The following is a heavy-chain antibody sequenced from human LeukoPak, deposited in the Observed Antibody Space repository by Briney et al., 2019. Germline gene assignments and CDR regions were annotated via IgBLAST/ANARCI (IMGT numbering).Heavy chain of an antibody. V-gene: IGHV3-15*01. J-gene: IGHJ4*02. CDR3: TTEGDY. CDR2: SRSKTDGGAT. CDR1: GFTFSNAW. Sequence: PGGSLRLSCAASGFTFSNAWLSWFRQAPGKGLEWVGRSRSKTDGGATEYAAPVKTRFTISRDDSKNTLYLQMNSLKTEDTAVYFCTTEGDYWGQGTLVTVSS.